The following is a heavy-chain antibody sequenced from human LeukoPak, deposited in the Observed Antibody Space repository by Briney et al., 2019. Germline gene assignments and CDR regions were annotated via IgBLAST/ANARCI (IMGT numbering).Heavy chain of an antibody. CDR3: ARGYDILTGYPAGPTDY. CDR1: GFTFSSYA. D-gene: IGHD3-9*01. V-gene: IGHV3-23*01. Sequence: GGSLRLSCAASGFTFSSYAMSWVRQAPGKGLEWVSAISGSGGSTYYADSVKGRFTISRDNSKNTLYLQMNSLRAEDTAVYYCARGYDILTGYPAGPTDYWGQGTLVTVSS. J-gene: IGHJ4*02. CDR2: ISGSGGST.